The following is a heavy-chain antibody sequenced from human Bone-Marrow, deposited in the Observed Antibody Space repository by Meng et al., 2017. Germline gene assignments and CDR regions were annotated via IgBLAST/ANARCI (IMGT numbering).Heavy chain of an antibody. V-gene: IGHV4-34*01. CDR1: GGAFSGYY. J-gene: IGHJ2*01. Sequence: QWQLQQWGGGLLKPSATLSLTCAVYGGAFSGYYWGWSRQPPGKGLEWIGEINHSGSTNYNPSLKSRVTISVDTSKNQFSLKLSSVTAADTAVYYCARGRVTTVTTPNWYFDLWGRGTLVTVSS. CDR2: INHSGST. D-gene: IGHD4-17*01. CDR3: ARGRVTTVTTPNWYFDL.